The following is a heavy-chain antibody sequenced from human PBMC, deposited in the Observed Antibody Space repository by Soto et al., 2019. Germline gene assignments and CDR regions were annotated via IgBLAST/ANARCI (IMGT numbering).Heavy chain of an antibody. D-gene: IGHD5-12*01. CDR2: ISGSGGST. CDR1: GFTFSSYA. CDR3: AKAQMATSLYYYGMDV. V-gene: IGHV3-23*01. Sequence: VGSLRLSCAASGFTFSSYAMSWVRQAPGKGLEWVSAISGSGGSTYYADSVKGRFTISRDNSKNTLYLQMNSLRAEDTAVYYCAKAQMATSLYYYGMDVRGQGTTVTVSS. J-gene: IGHJ6*02.